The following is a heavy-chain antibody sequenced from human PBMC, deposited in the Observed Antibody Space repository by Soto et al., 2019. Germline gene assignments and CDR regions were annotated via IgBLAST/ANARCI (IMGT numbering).Heavy chain of an antibody. J-gene: IGHJ4*02. CDR2: ISYDGSSK. CDR1: GFTFSSYA. V-gene: IGHV3-30-3*01. D-gene: IGHD2-2*02. CDR3: ATDIVVVPAAISSAVFDY. Sequence: PGGSLRLSCAASGFTFSSYAMHWVRQAPGKGLEWVAVISYDGSSKYYADSVKGRFTISRDNSKNTLYLQMNSLRAEDTAVYYCATDIVVVPAAISSAVFDYWGQGTLVTVSS.